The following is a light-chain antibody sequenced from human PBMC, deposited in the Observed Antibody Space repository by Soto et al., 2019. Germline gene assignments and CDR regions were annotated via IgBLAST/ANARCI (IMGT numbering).Light chain of an antibody. CDR1: QSVGNS. Sequence: PGERATLSCRASQSVGNSLAWYQQKPGQAPRLLIYGASTWASGIPVRFSGSGSGTDFTLTISSLEPEDFAVYYCQQRSNWPPIAFGQGTRLEIK. V-gene: IGKV3-11*01. CDR2: GAS. J-gene: IGKJ5*01. CDR3: QQRSNWPPIA.